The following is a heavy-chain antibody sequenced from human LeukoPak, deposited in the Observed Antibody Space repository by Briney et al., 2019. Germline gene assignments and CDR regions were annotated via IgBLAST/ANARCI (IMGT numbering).Heavy chain of an antibody. Sequence: GGSLRLSCAASGFTFSSYAMSWVRQAPGKGLEWVSAISGSGGSTYYADSVKGRFTISRDNSKNTLYLQMNSLRAEDTTVYYCAKDPSAGIVGATGFDYWGQGTLVTVSS. CDR2: ISGSGGST. CDR3: AKDPSAGIVGATGFDY. CDR1: GFTFSSYA. D-gene: IGHD1-26*01. J-gene: IGHJ4*02. V-gene: IGHV3-23*01.